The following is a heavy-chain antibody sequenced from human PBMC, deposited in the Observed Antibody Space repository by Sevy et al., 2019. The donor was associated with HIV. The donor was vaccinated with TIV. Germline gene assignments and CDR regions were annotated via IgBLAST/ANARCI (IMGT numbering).Heavy chain of an antibody. CDR1: GFTFSSYG. Sequence: GGSLRLSCAASGFTFSSYGMHWVRQAPGKGLEWVAVISYDGSNKYYADSVKGRFTISRDNSKNTLYLHMNSLRAEDTAVYYCAKDLGGGVVPAAKDGMDVWGQGTTVTVSS. D-gene: IGHD2-2*01. V-gene: IGHV3-30*18. CDR3: AKDLGGGVVPAAKDGMDV. J-gene: IGHJ6*02. CDR2: ISYDGSNK.